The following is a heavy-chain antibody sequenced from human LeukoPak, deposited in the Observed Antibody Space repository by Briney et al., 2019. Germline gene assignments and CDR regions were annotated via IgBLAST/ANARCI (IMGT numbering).Heavy chain of an antibody. Sequence: SETLSLTCAVYGGSFSGYYWSWIRQPPGKGLEWIGETNHSGSTNYNPSLKSRVTISVDTSKNQFSLKLSSVTAADTAVYYCARLGTTVPWGQGTLVTVSS. CDR1: GGSFSGYY. J-gene: IGHJ4*02. CDR2: TNHSGST. D-gene: IGHD4-11*01. V-gene: IGHV4-34*01. CDR3: ARLGTTVP.